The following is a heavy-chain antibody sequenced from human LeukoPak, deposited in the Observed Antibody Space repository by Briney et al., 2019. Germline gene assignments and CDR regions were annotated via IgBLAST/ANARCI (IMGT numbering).Heavy chain of an antibody. CDR1: GFTFSSYG. CDR2: IWYDGSNK. Sequence: PGRSLRLSCAASGFTFSSYGMHWVRQAPGKGLEWVAVIWYDGSNKYYADSVKGRFTISRDNSKNTLFLQMNSLRPEDTAVYYCARGEYDLLTGVYDTYGIDVWGQGTTVTVSS. D-gene: IGHD3-9*01. J-gene: IGHJ6*02. CDR3: ARGEYDLLTGVYDTYGIDV. V-gene: IGHV3-33*01.